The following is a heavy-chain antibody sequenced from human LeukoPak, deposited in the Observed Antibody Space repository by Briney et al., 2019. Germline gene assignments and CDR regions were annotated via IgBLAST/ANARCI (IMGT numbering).Heavy chain of an antibody. D-gene: IGHD4-17*01. CDR1: GFTFTGYT. CDR2: ISSSSTI. V-gene: IGHV3-48*01. J-gene: IGHJ2*01. CDR3: ARYGDYAPDL. Sequence: GGSLRLSCAASGFTFTGYTMNWVRQAPGKGLEWVSYISSSSTIYYADSVKGRFTISRDNAKNSLYLQMNSLRAEDTAVYYCARYGDYAPDLWGRGTLVTVSS.